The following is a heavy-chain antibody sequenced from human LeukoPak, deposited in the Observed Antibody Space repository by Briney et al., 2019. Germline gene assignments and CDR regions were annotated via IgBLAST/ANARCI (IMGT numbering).Heavy chain of an antibody. V-gene: IGHV1-2*02. CDR3: ARDLDGGYWVDFDY. D-gene: IGHD4-17*01. CDR2: INTNSGGT. J-gene: IGHJ4*02. Sequence: GASVKDSCMASGYTFTGYFIHWVLQAPGQRLEWMGWINTNSGGTHYSQKFQGRVTMTRDTSISTAYMEMSALRSDDTAVYYCARDLDGGYWVDFDYWGQGPLVTVS. CDR1: GYTFTGYF.